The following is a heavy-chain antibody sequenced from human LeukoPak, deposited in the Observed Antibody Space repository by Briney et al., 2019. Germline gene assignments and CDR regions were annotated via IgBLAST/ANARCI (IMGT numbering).Heavy chain of an antibody. D-gene: IGHD3-22*01. CDR1: GGSISSGGYS. V-gene: IGHV4-30-2*01. J-gene: IGHJ3*02. Sequence: SETLSLTCAVSGGSISSGGYSWSWIRQPPGKGLEWIGYIYHSGSTYYNPSLKSRVTISVDRSKNQFSLKLSSVTAADTAVYYCARVRRYYDSSGYYSDAFDIWGQGTMVTVSS. CDR2: IYHSGST. CDR3: ARVRRYYDSSGYYSDAFDI.